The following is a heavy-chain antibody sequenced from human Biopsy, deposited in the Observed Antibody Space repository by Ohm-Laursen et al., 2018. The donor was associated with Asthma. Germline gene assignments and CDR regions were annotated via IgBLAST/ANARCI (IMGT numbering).Heavy chain of an antibody. CDR2: SNHRGSA. CDR1: GDSITSGGW. Sequence: TLSLTCIVSGDSITSGGWCWNWTRQHPGKGVEWIGESNHRGSANSNPAHKSRFTLSVNTSKNQFSENLRTETAADTAVYYCARSPYYYGLLGPTRGFGVYAVWGHGTLVTVSS. CDR3: ARSPYYYGLLGPTRGFGVYAV. D-gene: IGHD3-10*01. J-gene: IGHJ3*01. V-gene: IGHV4/OR15-8*01.